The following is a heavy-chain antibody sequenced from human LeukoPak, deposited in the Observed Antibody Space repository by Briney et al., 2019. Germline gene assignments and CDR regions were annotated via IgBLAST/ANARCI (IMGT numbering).Heavy chain of an antibody. D-gene: IGHD3-3*01. CDR3: ARVTLFGVVTTYWYFDL. J-gene: IGHJ2*01. CDR2: IIPIFGTA. V-gene: IGHV1-69*13. Sequence: SVKVSCKASGGTFSSHAISWVRQAPGQGLEWMGGIIPIFGTANYAQKFQGRVTITADESTSTAYMELSSLRSEDTAVYYCARVTLFGVVTTYWYFDLWGRGTLVTVSS. CDR1: GGTFSSHA.